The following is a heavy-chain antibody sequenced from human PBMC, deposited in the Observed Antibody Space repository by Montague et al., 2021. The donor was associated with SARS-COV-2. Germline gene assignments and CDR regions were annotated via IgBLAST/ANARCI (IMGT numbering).Heavy chain of an antibody. V-gene: IGHV4-34*01. CDR1: GGSFSGYY. J-gene: IGHJ4*02. D-gene: IGHD4-17*01. CDR3: ARGPKMYGELADY. Sequence: SETLSLTCTVYGGSFSGYYWSWIRQPPGKGLEWIGEFNHSGSTYYNPSLKSRVTISVDTSNNQFSLKLSSVTAADTAVYYCARGPKMYGELADYWGQGTLVTVSS. CDR2: FNHSGST.